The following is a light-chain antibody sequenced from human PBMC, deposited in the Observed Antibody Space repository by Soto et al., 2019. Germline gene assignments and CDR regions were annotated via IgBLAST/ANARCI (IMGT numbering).Light chain of an antibody. Sequence: DIQMTQFPSSLSASVGDRLTITCRASQGIRNDLGWYQQKPGKAPKRLIYAASSLQSGVPSRFSGSGSGTEFPLAISSLQPEDSATFYCLQHSTYPLTFGQGTKVEIK. J-gene: IGKJ1*01. CDR2: AAS. CDR1: QGIRND. V-gene: IGKV1-17*01. CDR3: LQHSTYPLT.